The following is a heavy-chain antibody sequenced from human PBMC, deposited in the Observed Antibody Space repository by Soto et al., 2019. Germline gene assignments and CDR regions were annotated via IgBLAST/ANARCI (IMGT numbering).Heavy chain of an antibody. CDR2: IYYRSTWSF. Sequence: LSLTCAISGDSVSSNTAAWNWIRQSPSRGLEWLGRIYYRSTWSFDYALSVRSRITIAPDTSKNQFSLHLDSLTPEDTALYYCAGVTWFRSMDVWGQGTPVTVSS. CDR3: AGVTWFRSMDV. J-gene: IGHJ6*02. D-gene: IGHD3-10*01. CDR1: GDSVSSNTAA. V-gene: IGHV6-1*01.